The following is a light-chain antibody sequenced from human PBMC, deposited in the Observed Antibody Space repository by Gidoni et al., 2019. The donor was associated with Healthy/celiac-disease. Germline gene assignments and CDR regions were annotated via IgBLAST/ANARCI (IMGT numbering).Light chain of an antibody. Sequence: SYELTQPPSVSVTPGQTASITCSGDKLGDKYACWYHQKPGQCPVLVIYQDSKRPSGIPERLSGSNSGNTATLTISGTQAMDEADYYCQAWDSSTAVVFGGWTKLTVL. J-gene: IGLJ2*01. CDR3: QAWDSSTAVV. CDR2: QDS. CDR1: KLGDKY. V-gene: IGLV3-1*01.